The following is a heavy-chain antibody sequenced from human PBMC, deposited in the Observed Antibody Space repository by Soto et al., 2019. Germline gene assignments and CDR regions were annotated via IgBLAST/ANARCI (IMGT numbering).Heavy chain of an antibody. D-gene: IGHD5-12*01. CDR2: IYYSGST. J-gene: IGHJ4*02. V-gene: IGHV4-59*13. CDR3: ARSRDGYNFFDY. Sequence: SETLSLTCTVSGGSISSYYWSWIRQPPGKGLEWIGYIYYSGSTNYNPSLKSRVTISVDTSKNQFSLKLSSVTAADTAVYYCARSRDGYNFFDYWGQGTLVTVSS. CDR1: GGSISSYY.